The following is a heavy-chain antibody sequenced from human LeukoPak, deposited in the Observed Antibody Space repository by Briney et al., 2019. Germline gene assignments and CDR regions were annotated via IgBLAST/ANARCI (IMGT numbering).Heavy chain of an antibody. D-gene: IGHD2-15*01. Sequence: SETLSLTRTVSGGSISDYYWSWIRQPAGKGLEWIGRIFTSGSTDYNPSLKSRVTMSVDKSKNQFSLKLSSVAAADTAVYYCARVTVVAAKYFDTWGQGILVTVS. CDR3: ARVTVVAAKYFDT. CDR2: IFTSGST. J-gene: IGHJ4*02. CDR1: GGSISDYY. V-gene: IGHV4-4*07.